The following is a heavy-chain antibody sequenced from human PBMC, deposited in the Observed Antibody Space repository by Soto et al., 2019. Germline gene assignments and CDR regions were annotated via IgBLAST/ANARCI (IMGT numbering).Heavy chain of an antibody. CDR1: GFTFSSRW. CDR2: INEDKNAK. V-gene: IGHV3-7*02. J-gene: IGHJ4*02. D-gene: IGHD6-25*01. CDR3: ATHDGPAAAVLVLDF. Sequence: EVRLVESGGGLVQPGGSLRLSCEASGFTFSSRWMTWVRQGPGKGLEWGANINEDKNAKDYVASVKGRFTISRDNAKNSLSLPLTSLRYEDTAVYYCATHDGPAAAVLVLDFWGQGALVIVSS.